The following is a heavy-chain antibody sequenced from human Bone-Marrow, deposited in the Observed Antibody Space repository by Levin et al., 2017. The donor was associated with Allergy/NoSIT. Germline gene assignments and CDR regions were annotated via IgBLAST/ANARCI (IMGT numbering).Heavy chain of an antibody. J-gene: IGHJ6*03. CDR1: GFTFGSYA. CDR2: LGSSGAST. V-gene: IGHV3-23*01. D-gene: IGHD2/OR15-2a*01. CDR3: AKYRGAIYPQYYMDG. Sequence: RTGGSLRLSCAASGFTFGSYAMGWVRQAPGKGLEWVSTLGSSGASTYYADSVRGRFTISRDTSKSKLFLQMDSLRAEDTAVYYCAKYRGAIYPQYYMDGWGTGTTVTVSS.